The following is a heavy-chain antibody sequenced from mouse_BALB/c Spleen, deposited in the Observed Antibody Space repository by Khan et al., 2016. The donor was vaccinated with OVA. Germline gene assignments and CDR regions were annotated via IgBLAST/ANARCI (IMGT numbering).Heavy chain of an antibody. CDR1: GFSLTSYG. V-gene: IGHV2-6-1*01. D-gene: IGHD2-10*01. CDR3: ARQPYYHYNIMDY. J-gene: IGHJ4*01. Sequence: QVQLKQSGPGLVAPSQSLSITCTISGFSLTSYGVHWVRQPPGKGLEWLVVIWSDGSTTYNSALKSRLTISKDNSKNQGFLKMNSLQTEDTAVYFCARQPYYHYNIMDYWGQGTSVTVSS. CDR2: IWSDGST.